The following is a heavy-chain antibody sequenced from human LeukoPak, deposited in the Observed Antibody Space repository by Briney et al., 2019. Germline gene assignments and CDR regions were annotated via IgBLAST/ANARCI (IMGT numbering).Heavy chain of an antibody. CDR3: ARQSFVGAFDI. CDR2: IYYSGST. J-gene: IGHJ3*02. CDR1: GGSISSSSYY. D-gene: IGHD2-21*01. V-gene: IGHV4-39*01. Sequence: SETLSLTCTVSGGSISSSSYYWGWIRQPPGKGLEWIGSIYYSGSTYYNPSLKSRVTISVDTSKNQFSLKLSSVTAADTAVYYCARQSFVGAFDIWGQGTMVTASS.